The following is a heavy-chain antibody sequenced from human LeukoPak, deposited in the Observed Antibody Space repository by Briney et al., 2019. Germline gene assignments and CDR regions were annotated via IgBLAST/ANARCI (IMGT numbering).Heavy chain of an antibody. V-gene: IGHV3-53*01. Sequence: GGSLRLSCTLSGLAVSDNYLTWVRQAPAKGLERVSVIFPNGNTYSADFVEGRFSISRDKSTNTLFLDMSRVGTDDTAVYFCARANPVYGDFDYWGQGTLVSVSS. CDR3: ARANPVYGDFDY. D-gene: IGHD4-17*01. J-gene: IGHJ4*02. CDR2: IFPNGNT. CDR1: GLAVSDNY.